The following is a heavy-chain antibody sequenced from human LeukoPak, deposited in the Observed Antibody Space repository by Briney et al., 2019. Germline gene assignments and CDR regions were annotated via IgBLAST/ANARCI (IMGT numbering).Heavy chain of an antibody. D-gene: IGHD2-21*02. V-gene: IGHV4-39*01. CDR1: GDSIGDRTYY. CDR2: ISYSRTT. CDR3: ARFRQVTASSLMDY. Sequence: SETLSLTCTVSGDSIGDRTYYWGWVRQPPGKRLEWIGIISYSRTTSYNPSLKSRVTMSVDTSKNQFSLKLTSVTDADTAVYFCARFRQVTASSLMDYWGQGTLVTVSS. J-gene: IGHJ4*02.